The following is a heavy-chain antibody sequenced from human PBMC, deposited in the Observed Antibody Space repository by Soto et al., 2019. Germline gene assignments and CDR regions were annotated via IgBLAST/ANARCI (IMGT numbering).Heavy chain of an antibody. Sequence: QVQLQQWGAGLLKPSETLSLTCAVHGGSFSGHYWSWIRQPPGKGLEGIGEINHSGSTNYNPSFKSRVTISVDTSKNQFSLKLSSVTAADTAVYYCARGRVALGAYYGDYGVMVDYWGQGTLVTVSS. V-gene: IGHV4-34*01. D-gene: IGHD4-17*01. CDR3: ARGRVALGAYYGDYGVMVDY. CDR2: INHSGST. CDR1: GGSFSGHY. J-gene: IGHJ4*02.